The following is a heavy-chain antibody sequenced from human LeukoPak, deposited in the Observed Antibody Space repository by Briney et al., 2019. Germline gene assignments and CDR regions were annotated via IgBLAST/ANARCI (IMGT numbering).Heavy chain of an antibody. CDR3: ARVADYYESSGYYDY. Sequence: SQTLSLTCTVSGASISSTSYCWGWIRQPAGKGLEWIGHIHTSGSTNYNPSLKSRVTISVDTSKNQFSLKLSSVTAADTAVYYCARVADYYESSGYYDYWGQGTLVTVSS. CDR2: IHTSGST. V-gene: IGHV4-61*09. D-gene: IGHD3-22*01. J-gene: IGHJ4*02. CDR1: GASISSTSYC.